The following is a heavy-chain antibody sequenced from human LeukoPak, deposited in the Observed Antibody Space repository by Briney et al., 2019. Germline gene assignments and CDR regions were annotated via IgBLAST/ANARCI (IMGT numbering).Heavy chain of an antibody. CDR3: AREERITIFGVVPYYFDY. CDR1: GGSISSSSYY. D-gene: IGHD3-3*01. V-gene: IGHV4-39*07. J-gene: IGHJ4*02. Sequence: SETLSLTCTVSGGSISSSSYYWGWIRQPPGKGLEWIGSIYYSGMTYYNPSLKSRVTISVDTSNNQFSLKLSSVTAADTAVYYCAREERITIFGVVPYYFDYWGQGTLVTVSS. CDR2: IYYSGMT.